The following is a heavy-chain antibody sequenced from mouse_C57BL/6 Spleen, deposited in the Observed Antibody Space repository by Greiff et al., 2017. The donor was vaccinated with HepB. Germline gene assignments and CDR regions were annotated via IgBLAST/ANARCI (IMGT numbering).Heavy chain of an antibody. CDR2: IWSGGST. Sequence: VQLQQSGPGLVQPSQSLSITCTVSGFSLTSYGVHWVRQSPGKGLEWLGVIWSGGSTDYNAAFISRLSISKDNSKSQVFFKMNSLQADDTAIYYCARMGYGNYLDYWGQGTTLTVSS. CDR1: GFSLTSYG. CDR3: ARMGYGNYLDY. J-gene: IGHJ2*01. V-gene: IGHV2-2*01. D-gene: IGHD2-1*01.